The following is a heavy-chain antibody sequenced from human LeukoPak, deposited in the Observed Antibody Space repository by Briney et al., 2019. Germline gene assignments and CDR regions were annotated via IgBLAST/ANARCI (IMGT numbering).Heavy chain of an antibody. CDR3: ARDSPFSLPLQTIDY. CDR1: GYTFTSYG. Sequence: ASVKVSCKASGYTFTSYGISWVRQAPGQGLEWMGWISAYNGNTNYAQKLQGRVTMTTDTSTSTAYMELRSLRSDDTAVYYCARDSPFSLPLQTIDYWGQGTLVTVSS. V-gene: IGHV1-18*01. CDR2: ISAYNGNT. D-gene: IGHD2-15*01. J-gene: IGHJ4*02.